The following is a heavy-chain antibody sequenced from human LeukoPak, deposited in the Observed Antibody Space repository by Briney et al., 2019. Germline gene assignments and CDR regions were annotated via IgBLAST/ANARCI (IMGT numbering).Heavy chain of an antibody. D-gene: IGHD3-3*01. Sequence: ASVKVSCKASGYTFTSYDINWVRQATGQGLEWMGWINPNSGGTNYAQKFQGRVTMTRDTSISTAYMELSRLRSDDTAVYYCARSPITIFGVVIRYYFDYWGQGTLVTVSS. J-gene: IGHJ4*02. V-gene: IGHV1-2*02. CDR1: GYTFTSYD. CDR2: INPNSGGT. CDR3: ARSPITIFGVVIRYYFDY.